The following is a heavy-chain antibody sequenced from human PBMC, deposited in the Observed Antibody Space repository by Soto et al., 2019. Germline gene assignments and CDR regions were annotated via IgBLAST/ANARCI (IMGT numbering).Heavy chain of an antibody. CDR3: VRDGYCTHGLCSTYFFDY. CDR2: FSRTSTAI. Sequence: EVQLVESGGGLVQPGGSLRLSCVGSGFTFSDYSMNWVRQAPGKGLEWISYFSRTSTAIYHANSVEGRFTISRDDAKNSLYLQMNSLRDDDTAVYYCVRDGYCTHGLCSTYFFDYWGQGTLVAVSS. J-gene: IGHJ4*02. D-gene: IGHD2-8*01. V-gene: IGHV3-48*02. CDR1: GFTFSDYS.